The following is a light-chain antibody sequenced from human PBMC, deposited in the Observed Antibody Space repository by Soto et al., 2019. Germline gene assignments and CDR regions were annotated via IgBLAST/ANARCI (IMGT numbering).Light chain of an antibody. V-gene: IGKV4-1*01. CDR2: WAS. Sequence: IVMTQSPDSLAVSLGERATFNCKSSQIILDRSKNKYYLAWYQQKSGQPPKLLIYWASLREPGVPDRFTGSGSGTDFTLTISSLQAEDVAVYYCQQYFTSPWTFGQGTKVDIK. J-gene: IGKJ1*01. CDR3: QQYFTSPWT. CDR1: QIILDRSKNKYY.